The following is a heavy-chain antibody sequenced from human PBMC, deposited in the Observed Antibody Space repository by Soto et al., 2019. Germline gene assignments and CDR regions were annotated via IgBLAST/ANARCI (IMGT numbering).Heavy chain of an antibody. CDR1: GGSLSSYW. CDR3: ARGPGASGTYHYFFDY. Sequence: SETLSLTCTVSGGSLSSYWWSWIRQPPGKGLEWIGYIYYTGSTNYNPSLKSRVTISLDAFKNQFSLNLNSATAADTAVYYCARGPGASGTYHYFFDYWGPGTLVTVSS. CDR2: IYYTGST. D-gene: IGHD3-10*01. V-gene: IGHV4-59*01. J-gene: IGHJ4*02.